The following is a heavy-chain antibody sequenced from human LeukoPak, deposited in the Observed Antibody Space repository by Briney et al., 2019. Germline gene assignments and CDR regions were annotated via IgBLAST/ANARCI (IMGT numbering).Heavy chain of an antibody. V-gene: IGHV3-23*01. CDR1: GFTFSGYA. D-gene: IGHD3-16*02. CDR3: AKDYDYVWGSYRHRTGDGYFDY. Sequence: PGGSRRLSCAVSGFTFSGYAMSWVRQAPGKGLEWVSTISGSGDYTYYADSVKGRFSISRDNSKNTLHLQMNSLRAEDAAVYYCAKDYDYVWGSYRHRTGDGYFDYWGQGTLVTVSS. J-gene: IGHJ4*02. CDR2: ISGSGDYT.